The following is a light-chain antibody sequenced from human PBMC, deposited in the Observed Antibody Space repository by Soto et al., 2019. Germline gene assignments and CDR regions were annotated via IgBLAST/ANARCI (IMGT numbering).Light chain of an antibody. V-gene: IGLV2-14*01. CDR2: EVS. CDR1: SSDFN. CDR3: SSYTSSSTLYV. J-gene: IGLJ1*01. Sequence: QSVLTQPPSVSGSPGQSVTISCTGTSSDFNNYEVSNRPSGVSNRFSGSKSGNTASLTISGLQAEDEADYYCSSYTSSSTLYVFGTGTKVTVL.